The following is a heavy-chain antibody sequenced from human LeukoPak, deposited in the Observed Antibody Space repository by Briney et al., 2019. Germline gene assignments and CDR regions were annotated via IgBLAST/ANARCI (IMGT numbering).Heavy chain of an antibody. CDR1: GGSVSSGSYY. V-gene: IGHV4-61*01. CDR2: IYYSGST. CDR3: ASSTVNYYYYGMDV. Sequence: SETLSLTCTVSGGSVSSGSYYWSWIRQPPGKGLEWIGYIYYSGSTNYNPSLKSRVTISVDTSKNQFSLKLSSVTAADPAVYYCASSTVNYYYYGMDVWGKGTTVTVSS. J-gene: IGHJ6*04. D-gene: IGHD4-17*01.